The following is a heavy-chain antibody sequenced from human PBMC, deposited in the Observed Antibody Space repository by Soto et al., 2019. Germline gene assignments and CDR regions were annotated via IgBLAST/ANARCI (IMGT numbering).Heavy chain of an antibody. D-gene: IGHD2-21*02. CDR2: ISWNSGTI. CDR3: AKSKVGTASVMDV. V-gene: IGHV3-9*01. Sequence: EVQLVESGGGLVQPGRSLRLSCAASGFSFDEYGMHWVRQSPGKGLEWVSGISWNSGTIDYANSVKGGFSISRHNAKKSLYLQMNSLGAEDRAVYDCAKSKVGTASVMDVWGQGTTVIVSS. J-gene: IGHJ6*02. CDR1: GFSFDEYG.